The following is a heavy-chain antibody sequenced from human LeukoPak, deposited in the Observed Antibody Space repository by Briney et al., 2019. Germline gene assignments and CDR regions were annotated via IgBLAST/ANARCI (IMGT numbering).Heavy chain of an antibody. CDR2: IIPIFGTA. V-gene: IGHV1-69*05. CDR3: ARGPQDSNYVGYFDY. J-gene: IGHJ4*02. D-gene: IGHD4-11*01. CDR1: GGTFSSYA. Sequence: ASVTVSCTASGGTFSSYAISWVRQAPGQGLEWMGGIIPIFGTANYAQKFQGRVTITTDESTSTAYMELSSLRSEDTAVYYCARGPQDSNYVGYFDYWGQGTLVTVSS.